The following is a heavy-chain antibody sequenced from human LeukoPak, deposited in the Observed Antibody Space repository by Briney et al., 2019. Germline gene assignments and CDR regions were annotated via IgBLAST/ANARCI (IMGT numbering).Heavy chain of an antibody. V-gene: IGHV1-69*02. Sequence: SVKVSCKASGGTFSSYTISWVRQPPGQGLEWMGRIIPILGIANYAQKFQGRVTITADKSTSTAYMELSSLRSEDTAVYYCSSALTYYYDSSGYFGGYWGQGTLVTVSS. CDR2: IIPILGIA. CDR3: SSALTYYYDSSGYFGGY. D-gene: IGHD3-22*01. J-gene: IGHJ4*02. CDR1: GGTFSSYT.